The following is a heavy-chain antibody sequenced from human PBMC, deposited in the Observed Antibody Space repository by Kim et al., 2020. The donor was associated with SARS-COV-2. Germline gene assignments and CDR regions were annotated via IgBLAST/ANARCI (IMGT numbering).Heavy chain of an antibody. CDR2: IGTAGDT. J-gene: IGHJ6*02. CDR1: GFTFSSYD. Sequence: GGSLRLSCAASGFTFSSYDMHWVRQATGKGLEWVSAIGTAGDTYYPGSVKGRFTISRENAKNSLYLQMNSLRAGDTAVYYCARGGGYSSGWDYYYYGMDVWGQGTTVTVSS. CDR3: ARGGGYSSGWDYYYYGMDV. D-gene: IGHD6-19*01. V-gene: IGHV3-13*04.